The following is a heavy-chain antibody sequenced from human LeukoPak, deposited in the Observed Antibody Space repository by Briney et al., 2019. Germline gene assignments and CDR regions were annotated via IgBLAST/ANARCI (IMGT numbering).Heavy chain of an antibody. CDR3: ARVRGGRFDP. V-gene: IGHV4-59*08. CDR2: IYYSGST. J-gene: IGHJ5*02. Sequence: SETLSLTCTVSGGSISSYYWSWIRQPPGKGLEWIGYIYYSGSTNYNPSLKGRVTISVDTSKNQFSLKLSSVTAADTAVYYCARVRGGRFDPWGQGTLVTVSS. D-gene: IGHD2-15*01. CDR1: GGSISSYY.